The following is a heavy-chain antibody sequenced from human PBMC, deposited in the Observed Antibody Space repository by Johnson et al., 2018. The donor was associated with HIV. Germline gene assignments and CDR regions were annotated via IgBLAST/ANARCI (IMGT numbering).Heavy chain of an antibody. D-gene: IGHD3-22*01. CDR1: GFTFSSFG. V-gene: IGHV3-30*03. CDR3: ARAREVYYLDAFDI. Sequence: QMQLVESGGGVVQPGRSLRLSCAASGFTFSSFGMHWVRQDPGKGLEWMTIISDDGCNKNYADSVKGRFTISRDNAKNSLYLQMNSLRAEDTAVYYCARAREVYYLDAFDIWGQGTMVTVSS. J-gene: IGHJ3*02. CDR2: ISDDGCNK.